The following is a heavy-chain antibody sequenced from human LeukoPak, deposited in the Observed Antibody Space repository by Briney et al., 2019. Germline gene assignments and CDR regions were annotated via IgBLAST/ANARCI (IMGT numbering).Heavy chain of an antibody. J-gene: IGHJ3*02. CDR3: ARPRQLVLDAFDI. CDR1: GGSISSSSYY. D-gene: IGHD6-6*01. Sequence: SETLSLTCTVSGGSISSSSYYWGWFRQPPGKGLEWIGSIYYSGSTYYNPSLKSRVTISVDTSKNQFSLKLSSVTAADTAVYYCARPRQLVLDAFDIWGQGTMVTVSS. V-gene: IGHV4-39*01. CDR2: IYYSGST.